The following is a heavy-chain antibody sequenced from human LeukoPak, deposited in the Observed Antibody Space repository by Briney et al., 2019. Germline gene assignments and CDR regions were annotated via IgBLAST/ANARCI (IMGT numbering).Heavy chain of an antibody. J-gene: IGHJ3*02. D-gene: IGHD6-25*01. V-gene: IGHV5-51*01. CDR3: GRPWRSGRYVFEAFNI. Sequence: GEALKIFCRGSGYSFISYWIGRVRQRPGEGLEGMVIFYPGGSYTIYSPSFEGQVTISPDKSRNTAYLQWRRLKTADTALFYFGRPWRSGRYVFEAFNIWGQGTMVTVSS. CDR1: GYSFISYW. CDR2: FYPGGSYT.